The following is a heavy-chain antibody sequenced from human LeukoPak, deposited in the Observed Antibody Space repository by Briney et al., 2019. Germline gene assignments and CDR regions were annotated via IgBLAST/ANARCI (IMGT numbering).Heavy chain of an antibody. J-gene: IGHJ6*03. CDR1: GYTFTGYY. V-gene: IGHV1-8*03. Sequence: GASVKVSCKASGYTFTGYYMHWVRQATGQGLEWMGWMNPNSGNTGYAQKFQGRVTITRNTSISTAYMELSSLRSEDTAVYYCARGPTYCSSTSCWFGGIYYYYYMDVWGKGTTVTVSS. CDR3: ARGPTYCSSTSCWFGGIYYYYYMDV. D-gene: IGHD2-2*01. CDR2: MNPNSGNT.